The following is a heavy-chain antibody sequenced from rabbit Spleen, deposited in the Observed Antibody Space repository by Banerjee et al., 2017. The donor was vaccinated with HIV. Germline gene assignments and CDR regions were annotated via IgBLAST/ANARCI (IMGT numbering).Heavy chain of an antibody. D-gene: IGHD4-1*01. CDR3: ARYYIFYGMDL. Sequence: QLVESGGGLVQPGGSLTLSCKTSGFDFSSYSMSWVRQAPGKGLEWIVAIYTGRGGTDYANWVNGRFTISSDNAQYTVDLQMNSLTAADTATYCCARYYIFYGMDLWGPGTLVTVS. V-gene: IGHV1S7*01. CDR2: IYTGRGGT. CDR1: GFDFSSYS. J-gene: IGHJ6*01.